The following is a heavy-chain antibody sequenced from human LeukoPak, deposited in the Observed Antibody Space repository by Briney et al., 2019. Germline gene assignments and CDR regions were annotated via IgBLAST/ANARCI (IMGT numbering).Heavy chain of an antibody. J-gene: IGHJ3*02. CDR3: ARDIDPLRYNWNAGAFDI. CDR1: GGTFSSYA. CDR2: IIPIFGTA. D-gene: IGHD1-20*01. Sequence: SVKVSCKASGGTFSSYAISWVRQAPGQGLEWMGGIIPIFGTANYAQKFQGRVTITTDESTSTAYMELSSLRSEDTAVYYCARDIDPLRYNWNAGAFDIWGQGTMVTVSS. V-gene: IGHV1-69*05.